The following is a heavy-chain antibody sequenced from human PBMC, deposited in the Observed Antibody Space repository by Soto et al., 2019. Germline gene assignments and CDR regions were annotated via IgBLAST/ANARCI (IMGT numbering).Heavy chain of an antibody. D-gene: IGHD6-13*01. CDR2: INPSGGST. Sequence: QVQLVQSGAEVKKPGASVKVSCKASGYTFTSYYMHWVRQAPGQGLEWMGIINPSGGSTSYAQKFRGRVTMTRDTATSTVYRALSSRRSEGTAVYYCARDASEQQLVRGAGYYYYYGMDVWGQGTTVTVSS. CDR1: GYTFTSYY. V-gene: IGHV1-46*03. CDR3: ARDASEQQLVRGAGYYYYYGMDV. J-gene: IGHJ6*02.